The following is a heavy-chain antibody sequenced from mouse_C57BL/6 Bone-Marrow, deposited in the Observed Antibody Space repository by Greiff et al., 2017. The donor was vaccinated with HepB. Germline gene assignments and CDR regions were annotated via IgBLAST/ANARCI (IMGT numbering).Heavy chain of an antibody. V-gene: IGHV2-5*01. J-gene: IGHJ1*03. CDR3: AKIPNYGSSYWYFDV. Sequence: VQLKESGPGLVQPSQSLSITCTVSGFSLTSYGVHWVRQSPGKGLEWLGVIWRGGSTDYNAAFMSRLSITKDNSKSQVFFKMNSLQADDTAIYYCAKIPNYGSSYWYFDVWGTGTTVTVSS. CDR1: GFSLTSYG. D-gene: IGHD1-1*01. CDR2: IWRGGST.